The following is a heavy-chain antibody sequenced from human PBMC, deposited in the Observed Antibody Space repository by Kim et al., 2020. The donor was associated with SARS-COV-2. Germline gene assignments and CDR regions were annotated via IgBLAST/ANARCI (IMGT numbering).Heavy chain of an antibody. Sequence: ASVKVSCKASGYTFTSYDINWVRQATGQGLEWMGWMNPNSGNTGYAQKFQGRVTMTRNTSISTAYMELSSLRSEDTAVYYCARGPYYDYIWGSYHQDYWGQGTLVTVSS. D-gene: IGHD3-16*02. CDR1: GYTFTSYD. J-gene: IGHJ4*02. V-gene: IGHV1-8*01. CDR3: ARGPYYDYIWGSYHQDY. CDR2: MNPNSGNT.